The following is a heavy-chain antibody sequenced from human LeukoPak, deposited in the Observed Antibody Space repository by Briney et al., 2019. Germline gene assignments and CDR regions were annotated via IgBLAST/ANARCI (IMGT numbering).Heavy chain of an antibody. CDR2: INPKSGDT. V-gene: IGHV1-2*02. Sequence: ASVKVSCKASGYSFSDFYIHWVRQAPGQGLEWMGWINPKSGDTTYAERFRGRVTITRDTSFNTVYLELTSLYSDDTAVFYCARECSDGYNRRDAFDVWGQGTTLIVSS. J-gene: IGHJ3*01. D-gene: IGHD3-16*01. CDR3: ARECSDGYNRRDAFDV. CDR1: GYSFSDFY.